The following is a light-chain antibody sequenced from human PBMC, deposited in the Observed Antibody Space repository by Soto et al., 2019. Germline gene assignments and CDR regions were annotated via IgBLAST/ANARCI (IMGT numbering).Light chain of an antibody. V-gene: IGKV3-20*01. CDR1: QSFRGL. CDR2: GAS. J-gene: IGKJ1*01. Sequence: VVLTQSPGTLSLSPGERATLSCRASQSFRGLLAWYQQKPGQAPRLLIYGASSRAAGISDRFSGSGSGTDFTLTISRLEPEDFAVYYCQQYVSSRTFGQGTKVDIK. CDR3: QQYVSSRT.